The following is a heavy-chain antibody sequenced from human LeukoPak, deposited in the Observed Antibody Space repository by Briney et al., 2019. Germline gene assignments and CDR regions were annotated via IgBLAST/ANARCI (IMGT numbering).Heavy chain of an antibody. J-gene: IGHJ4*02. CDR1: GFSFSSYT. Sequence: PGGSLRLSCAASGFSFSSYTLNWVRQAPGKGLEWVSAISSSSGYRYYADSVKGRFTISRDNAKNSLFLQMNSLRAEDTAVYYCAVQRGLDYWDQGTLVTVSS. CDR2: ISSSSGYR. CDR3: AVQRGLDY. V-gene: IGHV3-21*01. D-gene: IGHD3-22*01.